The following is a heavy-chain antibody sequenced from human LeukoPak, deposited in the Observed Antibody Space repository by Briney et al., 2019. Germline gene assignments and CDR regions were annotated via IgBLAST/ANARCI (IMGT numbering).Heavy chain of an antibody. CDR1: GYTFTGYY. CDR2: INPNSGGI. CDR3: ARDRCSGGSCYSGY. V-gene: IGHV1-2*02. J-gene: IGHJ4*02. D-gene: IGHD2-15*01. Sequence: ASVKVSCKASGYTFTGYYMHWVRQAPGQGLEWMGWINPNSGGINYAQKFQGRVTMTRDTSISTAYMELSRLRSDDTAVYYCARDRCSGGSCYSGYWGQGTLVTVSS.